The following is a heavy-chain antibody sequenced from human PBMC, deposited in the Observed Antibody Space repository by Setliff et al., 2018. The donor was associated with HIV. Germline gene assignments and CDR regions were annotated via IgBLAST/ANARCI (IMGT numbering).Heavy chain of an antibody. CDR2: MDPSDSHT. D-gene: IGHD3-22*01. V-gene: IGHV5-10-1*01. J-gene: IGHJ4*02. CDR3: AGDDYYDSSVYYYRFDY. Sequence: AASLKISCKGSGNSFTSYWSNWVRQMRGKGLEWMGRMDPSDSHTNSNPSFQGHVAISADKSISTAYLQWSSLKASDTAMYYCAGDDYYDSSVYYYRFDYWGQGPLVTSPQ. CDR1: GNSFTSYW.